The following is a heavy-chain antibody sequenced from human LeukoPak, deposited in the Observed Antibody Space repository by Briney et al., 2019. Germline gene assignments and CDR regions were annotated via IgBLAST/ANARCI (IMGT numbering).Heavy chain of an antibody. V-gene: IGHV3-74*01. CDR3: ASISGSYGSAFDI. Sequence: GGALRLSRAAPGFTLRWYLVHWGRPAPGEGVGWGSRIYTDGSSTSYADSVKGRFTVSGDNAKNTLYLQMNSLRAEDTAVYYCASISGSYGSAFDIWGQGTMVTVSS. CDR2: IYTDGSST. J-gene: IGHJ3*02. CDR1: GFTLRWYL. D-gene: IGHD1-26*01.